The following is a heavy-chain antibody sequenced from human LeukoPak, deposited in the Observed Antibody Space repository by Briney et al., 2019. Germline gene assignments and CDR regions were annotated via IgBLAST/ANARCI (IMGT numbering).Heavy chain of an antibody. J-gene: IGHJ4*02. CDR3: ARERSGSPY. Sequence: GGSLRLSCAASGFTFSSYEMNWVRQAPGKGLEWVSYISSSGSTIYYAVSVKGRFTISRDNAKNSLYLQMNSLRAEDTAVYYCARERSGSPYWGQGTLVTVSS. CDR1: GFTFSSYE. CDR2: ISSSGSTI. D-gene: IGHD3-10*01. V-gene: IGHV3-48*03.